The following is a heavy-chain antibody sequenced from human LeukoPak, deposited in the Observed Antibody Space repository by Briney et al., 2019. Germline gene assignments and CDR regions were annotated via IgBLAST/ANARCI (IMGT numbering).Heavy chain of an antibody. D-gene: IGHD5-24*01. CDR2: ISSSGSTI. CDR3: ARDSRDGYSRRFDY. V-gene: IGHV3-11*04. CDR1: GFTFSDYY. Sequence: GGSLRLSCAASGFTFSDYYMSWIRQAPGKGLEWVSYISSSGSTIYYADSVKGRFTISRDNAKNSLYLQMNSLRAEDTAVYYCARDSRDGYSRRFDYWGQGTLVTVSS. J-gene: IGHJ4*02.